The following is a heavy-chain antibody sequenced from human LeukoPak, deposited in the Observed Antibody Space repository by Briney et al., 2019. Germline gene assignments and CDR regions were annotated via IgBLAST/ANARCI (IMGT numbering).Heavy chain of an antibody. Sequence: SETLSLTCTVSGGSINNYYWSWIRQPAGKGLEWIGRIYTRGSTNYNPSLKSRVTMSVDTSKNQFSLKLSSVTAADTAVYYCARATVLRYFDWLLRRGHYFDYWGQGTLVTVSS. CDR2: IYTRGST. CDR1: GGSINNYY. D-gene: IGHD3-9*01. J-gene: IGHJ4*02. V-gene: IGHV4-4*07. CDR3: ARATVLRYFDWLLRRGHYFDY.